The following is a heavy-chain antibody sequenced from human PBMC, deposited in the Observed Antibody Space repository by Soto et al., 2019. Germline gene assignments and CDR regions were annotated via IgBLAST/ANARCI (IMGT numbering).Heavy chain of an antibody. V-gene: IGHV4-34*12. CDR1: GESFSGYY. J-gene: IGHJ4*02. CDR3: ARPHYDSNTFYSFFDY. CDR2: IFNGGGT. D-gene: IGHD3-22*01. Sequence: SETLSLTCDVSGESFSGYYWSWIRQPPGKGLEWIGQIFNGGGTNYSPSLKSRVTISVDTSKNQFSLELTSVTAADTAVYYCARPHYDSNTFYSFFDYWGQGTLVTVSS.